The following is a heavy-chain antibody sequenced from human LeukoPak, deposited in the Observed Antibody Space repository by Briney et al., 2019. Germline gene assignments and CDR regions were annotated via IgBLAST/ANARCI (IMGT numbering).Heavy chain of an antibody. CDR2: INPSGGST. CDR1: GYTFTSYA. CDR3: ARDRDSGWYADY. J-gene: IGHJ4*02. V-gene: IGHV1-46*01. Sequence: ASVKVSCKASGYTFTSYAMNWVRQAPGQGLEWMGIINPSGGSTSYAQKFQGRVTMTRDTSTSTVYMELSSLRSEDTAVYYCARDRDSGWYADYWGQGTLVTVSS. D-gene: IGHD6-19*01.